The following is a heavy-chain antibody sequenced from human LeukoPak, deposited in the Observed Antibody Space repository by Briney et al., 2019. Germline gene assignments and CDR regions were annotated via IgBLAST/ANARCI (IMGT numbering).Heavy chain of an antibody. J-gene: IGHJ4*02. V-gene: IGHV3-30*04. D-gene: IGHD3-3*01. CDR2: ISYDGSNK. CDR1: GFTFSSYA. Sequence: PGGSLRLSCAASGFTFSSYAMHWVRQAPGKGLEWVAVISYDGSNKYYADSVKGRFTISRDNSKNTLYLQMNSLRAEDTAVYYCARGITIFGVVVYWGQGTLVTVFS. CDR3: ARGITIFGVVVY.